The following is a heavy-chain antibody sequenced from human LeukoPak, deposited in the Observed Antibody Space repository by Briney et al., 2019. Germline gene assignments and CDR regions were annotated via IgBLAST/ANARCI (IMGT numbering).Heavy chain of an antibody. Sequence: SVKVSCKASGFTFRTSAMQWVRQARGQRLECIGWIAVGGGYTKYAQKFQERVSITRDMSTSTVSMELSSLGSDDTAVYYCARDCSSTSCTAEEGDYWGQGTLVTVSS. CDR3: ARDCSSTSCTAEEGDY. D-gene: IGHD2-2*01. CDR2: IAVGGGYT. CDR1: GFTFRTSA. J-gene: IGHJ4*02. V-gene: IGHV1-58*02.